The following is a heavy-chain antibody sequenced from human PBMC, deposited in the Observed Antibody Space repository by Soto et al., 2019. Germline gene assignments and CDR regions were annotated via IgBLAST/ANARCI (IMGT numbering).Heavy chain of an antibody. CDR3: ARDFDGTTDAFDF. J-gene: IGHJ3*01. Sequence: QVQLVQSGAEVKKPGASVKLSCKASGYSFTNHYMHWVRQAPGQGLEWMGIINPRSGSASYAQKFQDTVTMTRDTSTSTVYMELRSLRAEDTAVYYCARDFDGTTDAFDFWGQGTRVTVSS. D-gene: IGHD1-7*01. CDR1: GYSFTNHY. V-gene: IGHV1-46*01. CDR2: INPRSGSA.